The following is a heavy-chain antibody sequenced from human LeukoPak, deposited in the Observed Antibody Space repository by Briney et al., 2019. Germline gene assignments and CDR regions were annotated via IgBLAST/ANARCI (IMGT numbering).Heavy chain of an antibody. CDR1: GGSISSNSYY. D-gene: IGHD3-10*01. V-gene: IGHV4-39*01. CDR2: IYYSGST. J-gene: IGHJ4*02. Sequence: PSETLSLTCAVSGGSISSNSYYWGWIRQPPGKGLEWIGSIYYSGSTYYNPSLKSRITISVDTSKNQFSLKLSSVTAADTAVYYCARTRYYYNSRSYGAPYYFDYWGQGALVTVSS. CDR3: ARTRYYYNSRSYGAPYYFDY.